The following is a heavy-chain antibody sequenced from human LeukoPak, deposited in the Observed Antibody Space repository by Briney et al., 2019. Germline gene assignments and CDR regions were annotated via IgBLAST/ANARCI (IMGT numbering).Heavy chain of an antibody. J-gene: IGHJ4*02. D-gene: IGHD3-22*01. CDR3: ARGSLYYGDSSAYFDY. Sequence: SETLTLTCAVYSGSFSGYFWTYIRQPPGMGLEWIGEINQRGSTNYNPSLKSRVTISVDTSKNQFSLRLRSVTAADTAVYYCARGSLYYGDSSAYFDYWDQGTLVTGSS. V-gene: IGHV4-34*01. CDR2: INQRGST. CDR1: SGSFSGYF.